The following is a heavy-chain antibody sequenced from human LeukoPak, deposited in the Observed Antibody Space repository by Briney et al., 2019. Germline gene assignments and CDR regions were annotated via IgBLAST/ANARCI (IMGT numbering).Heavy chain of an antibody. D-gene: IGHD2-2*03. J-gene: IGHJ4*02. CDR3: AMDINGDLFHV. V-gene: IGHV3-74*01. CDR1: EFSFSSYW. Sequence: SGGSLRLSCVGSEFSFSSYWMHWVRQAPGKGLEWVSSIKYDGSATTFADSVKGRFSISTDSAKNTAYLQMNSLRVEDTAIYYCAMDINGDLFHVWGQGTLVTVSS. CDR2: IKYDGSAT.